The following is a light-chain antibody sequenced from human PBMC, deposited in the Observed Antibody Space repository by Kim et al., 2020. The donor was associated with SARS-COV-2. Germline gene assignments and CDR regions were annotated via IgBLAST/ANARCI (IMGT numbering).Light chain of an antibody. J-gene: IGLJ1*01. V-gene: IGLV3-19*01. CDR1: SLRSYY. CDR3: NSRDSSGNHLGV. Sequence: SSELTQDPAVSVALVQTVRITCHGDSLRSYYASWYQQKPGQAPVLVIYGKNNRPSGIPDRFSGSSSGNTASLTITGAQAEDEADYYCNSRDSSGNHLGVF. CDR2: GKN.